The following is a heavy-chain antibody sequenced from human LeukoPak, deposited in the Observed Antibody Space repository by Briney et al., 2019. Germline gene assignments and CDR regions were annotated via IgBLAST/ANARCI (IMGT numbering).Heavy chain of an antibody. Sequence: GGSLRLSCAASGFTFREYEMNWVRRAPGKGLEWVSDISSGGTTIFYADSVKGRFTIYRDNAKNSLYLQMNSLRDEDTAIYYCTRGLVVWGQGALVTVSS. V-gene: IGHV3-48*03. CDR1: GFTFREYE. D-gene: IGHD2-2*01. CDR3: TRGLVV. J-gene: IGHJ4*02. CDR2: ISSGGTTI.